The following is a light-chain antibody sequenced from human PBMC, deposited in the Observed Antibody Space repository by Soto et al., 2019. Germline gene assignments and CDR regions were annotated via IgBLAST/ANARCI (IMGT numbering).Light chain of an antibody. J-gene: IGLJ1*01. V-gene: IGLV1-40*01. Sequence: QSVLTQPPSVSGAPGQRVTISCTGSSSNIGAGYDVHWYQQLPGTAPKLLIYGNSNRPSGVPDRFSGSRSGTSASLAITGRQDEDEADDYCQSYDSSMSGSEVFGTGTKLTVL. CDR1: SSNIGAGYD. CDR2: GNS. CDR3: QSYDSSMSGSEV.